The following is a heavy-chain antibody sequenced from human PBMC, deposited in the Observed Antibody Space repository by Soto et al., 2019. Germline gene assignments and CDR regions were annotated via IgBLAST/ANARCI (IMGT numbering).Heavy chain of an antibody. Sequence: EVQLVESGGGLVKPGGSLRLSCAASGFTFSSYSMNWVRQAPGKGLEWVSSISSSSSYIYYADSVKGRFTISRDNAKNSLYLQMNSLRAEETAVYYCARDQPGYSYGYGLGSWGQGTLVTVSS. CDR2: ISSSSSYI. V-gene: IGHV3-21*01. J-gene: IGHJ5*01. CDR3: ARDQPGYSYGYGLGS. CDR1: GFTFSSYS. D-gene: IGHD5-18*01.